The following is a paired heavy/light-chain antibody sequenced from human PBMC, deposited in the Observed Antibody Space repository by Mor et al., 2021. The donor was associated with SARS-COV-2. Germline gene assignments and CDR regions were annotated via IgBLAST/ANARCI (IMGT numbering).Heavy chain of an antibody. D-gene: IGHD1-1*01. Sequence: QVQLQESGPGPVKPSETLSLTCTVSGDSISNYYWSWIRQPPGKGLEYIGLKSYSGSTNYNPSLMSRVTILVDTSKNQFSLKLSSVTAADTAVYYCARFRGGGSLEVFDIWGQGTMVTVS. J-gene: IGHJ3*02. CDR3: ARFRGGGSLEVFDI. CDR2: KSYSGST. V-gene: IGHV4-59*01. CDR1: GDSISNYY.
Light chain of an antibody. J-gene: IGKJ2*01. CDR2: KIS. Sequence: DIVMTQTPLSSPVIHGQPASISCRSSQSLVHSDGNTYLSWLQQRPGQPPRLLIYKISNRFSGVPDRFSGSGAGTDFTLKISRVEPEDVGIYYCMQATQFPYTFGQGTKLEIK. CDR1: QSLVHSDGNTY. CDR3: MQATQFPYT. V-gene: IGKV2-24*01.